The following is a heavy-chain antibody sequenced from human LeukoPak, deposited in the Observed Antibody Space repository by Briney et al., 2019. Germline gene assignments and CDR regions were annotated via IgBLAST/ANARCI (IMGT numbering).Heavy chain of an antibody. V-gene: IGHV4-4*07. CDR2: IYTSGST. D-gene: IGHD3-9*01. J-gene: IGHJ4*02. CDR3: ARAKTYYDILRPFDY. CDR1: GGSINSYY. Sequence: SETLSLTCTVSGGSINSYYWSWIRQPAGKELEWIGRIYTSGSTNYNPSLKSRVTISVDTSKNQFSLKLSSVTAADTAVYYCARAKTYYDILRPFDYWGQGTLVTVSS.